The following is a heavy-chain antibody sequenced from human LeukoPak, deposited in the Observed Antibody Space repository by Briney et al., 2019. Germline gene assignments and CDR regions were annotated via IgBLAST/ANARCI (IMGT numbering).Heavy chain of an antibody. J-gene: IGHJ6*03. D-gene: IGHD6-6*01. CDR1: GFPLYDQA. CDR2: LRWNSDRI. CDR3: AKDGGAQYRCSSYLFNYYYMDV. Sequence: PGGSLRLSCSAYGFPLYDQAGPWVPRAPGRGLGGVSRLRWNSDRIGYADSVKGRFTNSRDNAKNSLYQQMNSRRAEDTALYYCAKDGGAQYRCSSYLFNYYYMDVWGKGTTVTVCS. V-gene: IGHV3-9*01.